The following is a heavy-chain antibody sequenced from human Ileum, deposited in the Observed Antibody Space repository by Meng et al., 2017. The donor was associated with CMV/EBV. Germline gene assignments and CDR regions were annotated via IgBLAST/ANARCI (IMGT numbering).Heavy chain of an antibody. D-gene: IGHD2-2*01. V-gene: IGHV3-74*01. Sequence: GESLKISCAASGFTFRSYWMHWVRQAPGKGLVWVSVINNDGTMTTYADSVKGRFTISRDSAKNTVYLQMNSLRAEDTAVYYCVRDTPGDGMDVWGQGNTVNVSS. CDR3: VRDTPGDGMDV. J-gene: IGHJ6*02. CDR1: GFTFRSYW. CDR2: INNDGTMT.